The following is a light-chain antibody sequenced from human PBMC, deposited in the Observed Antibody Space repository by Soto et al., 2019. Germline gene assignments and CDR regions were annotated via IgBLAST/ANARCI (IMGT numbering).Light chain of an antibody. Sequence: EIVLTQSPGTLSLSPGERATLSCRASQSVRSSYLAWYQQKPGQAPRLLIYGASSRATGIPDRFSGSGSGTDFTLTISRLEPEDFAVYYCQQYGGSPPYTSGQGTKLEIK. J-gene: IGKJ2*01. CDR1: QSVRSSY. CDR2: GAS. V-gene: IGKV3-20*01. CDR3: QQYGGSPPYT.